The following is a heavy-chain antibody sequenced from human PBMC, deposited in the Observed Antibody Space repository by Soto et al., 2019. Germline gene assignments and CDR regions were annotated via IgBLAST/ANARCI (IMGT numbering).Heavy chain of an antibody. Sequence: QVHLQESGPGLVKPSQTLSLTCTVSGGSLSTDGYYWTWIRQRPGKGLEWIGDFYSSGSTYYNPSLKSRISRSPDTSKNQCYLTMSSVTAADTAMYYCARRHDILTGSDAYDVLGQGTLVTVSS. CDR2: FYSSGST. D-gene: IGHD3-9*01. CDR1: GGSLSTDGYY. V-gene: IGHV4-31*03. J-gene: IGHJ3*01. CDR3: ARRHDILTGSDAYDV.